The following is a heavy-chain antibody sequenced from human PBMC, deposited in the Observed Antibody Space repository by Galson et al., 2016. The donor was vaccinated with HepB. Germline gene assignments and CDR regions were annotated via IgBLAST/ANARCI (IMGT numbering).Heavy chain of an antibody. J-gene: IGHJ4*02. CDR2: INEDGSLR. V-gene: IGHV3-7*03. CDR1: GFTFSRYW. Sequence: SLRLSCAASGFTFSRYWMSWVRQAPGKGLEWVANINEDGSLRIYVDSVRGRFTISRDNAKTSLYLQMDSLRAEDTALCYCGRNFYGSTSPDYWGQGILVTVSS. D-gene: IGHD2/OR15-2a*01. CDR3: GRNFYGSTSPDY.